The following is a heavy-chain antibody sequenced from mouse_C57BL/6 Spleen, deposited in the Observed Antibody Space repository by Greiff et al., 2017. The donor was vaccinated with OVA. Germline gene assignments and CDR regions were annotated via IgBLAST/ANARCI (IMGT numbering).Heavy chain of an antibody. CDR3: TENYYGSNFDV. D-gene: IGHD1-1*01. CDR1: GYTFTDYE. J-gene: IGHJ1*03. V-gene: IGHV1-15*01. Sequence: VQLHQSGAELVRPGASVTLSCKASGYTFTDYEMHWVKQTPVHGLEWIGAIDPETGGTAYNQKFKGKAILTADKSSSTAYMELRSLTSEDSAVYYCTENYYGSNFDVWGTGTTVTVSS. CDR2: IDPETGGT.